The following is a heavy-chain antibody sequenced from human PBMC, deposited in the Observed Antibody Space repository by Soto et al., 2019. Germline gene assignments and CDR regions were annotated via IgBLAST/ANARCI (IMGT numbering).Heavy chain of an antibody. J-gene: IGHJ6*02. CDR1: GGSISSGGYY. Sequence: QVQLQESGPGLVKPSQTLSLTCTVSGGSISSGGYYWSWIRQHPGKGLEWIGYIYYSGSTYYNPSPKGWVTISVDTSKNQFSLKLSSVTAADTAVYYCAASCVGCGGFNYYGMDVWGQGTTVTVSS. CDR2: IYYSGST. CDR3: AASCVGCGGFNYYGMDV. V-gene: IGHV4-31*03. D-gene: IGHD2-21*01.